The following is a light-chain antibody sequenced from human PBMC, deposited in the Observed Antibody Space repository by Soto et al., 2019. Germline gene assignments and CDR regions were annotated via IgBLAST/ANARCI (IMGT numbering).Light chain of an antibody. CDR2: VNSDGII. CDR3: QTWGSGLRV. V-gene: IGLV4-69*01. CDR1: SGHSNYA. Sequence: QSVLTQSPSASASLGASVKLTCTLSSGHSNYAIAWHQQQPEKGPRFLMQVNSDGIITQGDGIPDRFSGSSSGAELYLTISSLQSDDEAAYYCQTWGSGLRVFGGVTNLTVL. J-gene: IGLJ3*02.